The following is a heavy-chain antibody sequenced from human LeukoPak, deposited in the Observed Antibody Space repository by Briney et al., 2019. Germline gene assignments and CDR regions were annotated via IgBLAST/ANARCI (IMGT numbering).Heavy chain of an antibody. J-gene: IGHJ4*02. D-gene: IGHD4-17*01. CDR3: ARGDYEDDYGNY. Sequence: GGSLRLSCAASGFTFSSYGMHWVRQAPGKGLEWVAVISYDGSNKYYADSVKGRFTISRDNSKNTLYLQMNSLRAEDTAVYYCARGDYEDDYGNYWGQGTLVTVSS. V-gene: IGHV3-30*03. CDR1: GFTFSSYG. CDR2: ISYDGSNK.